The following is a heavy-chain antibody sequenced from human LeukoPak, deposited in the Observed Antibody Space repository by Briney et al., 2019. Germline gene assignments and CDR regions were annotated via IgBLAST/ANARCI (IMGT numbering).Heavy chain of an antibody. D-gene: IGHD3-3*01. CDR3: ARDLYRDYDFWSGLGMDV. CDR2: IKQDGSEK. CDR1: GFTFSSYW. Sequence: GGSLRLSCAASGFTFSSYWMSWVRQAPGKGLEWVANIKQDGSEKYYVDSVEGRFTISRDNAKNSLYLQMNSLRAEDTAVYYCARDLYRDYDFWSGLGMDVWGQGTTVTVSS. V-gene: IGHV3-7*03. J-gene: IGHJ6*02.